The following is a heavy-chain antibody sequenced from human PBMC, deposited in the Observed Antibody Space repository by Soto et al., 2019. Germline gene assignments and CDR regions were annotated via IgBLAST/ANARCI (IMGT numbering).Heavy chain of an antibody. V-gene: IGHV1-69*06. Sequence: QAHLAQSGAEVKKPGSSVTVSCKASGGTFNSYGISWVRQAPGQGLDWMGVIIPLYGKVNYAQKFQGRVSITADKSPRTAYMDLNSLRSDDTAVYYCARVRVIRGVIPSHFGLWGQGTQVTVSS. CDR1: GGTFNSYG. J-gene: IGHJ4*02. D-gene: IGHD3-10*01. CDR2: IIPLYGKV. CDR3: ARVRVIRGVIPSHFGL.